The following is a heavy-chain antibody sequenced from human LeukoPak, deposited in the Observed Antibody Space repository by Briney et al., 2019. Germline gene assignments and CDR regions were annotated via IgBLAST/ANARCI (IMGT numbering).Heavy chain of an antibody. D-gene: IGHD3-9*01. J-gene: IGHJ6*03. Sequence: ASVKVSCKASGYTFTSYDINWVRQATGQGLEWMGWMNPNSGNTGYAQKFQGRVTITADESTSTAYMELSSLRSEDTAVYYCARTPSNNYDILTGYYGYYYYMDVWGKGTTVTISS. CDR3: ARTPSNNYDILTGYYGYYYYMDV. V-gene: IGHV1-8*01. CDR2: MNPNSGNT. CDR1: GYTFTSYD.